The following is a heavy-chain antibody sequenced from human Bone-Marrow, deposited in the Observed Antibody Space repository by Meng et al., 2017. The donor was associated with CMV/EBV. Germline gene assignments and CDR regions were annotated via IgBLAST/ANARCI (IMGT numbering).Heavy chain of an antibody. Sequence: SETLSLTCTVSGCSISSYYWSWIRQPPGKGLEWIGYIYYSGSTNYNPSLKSRVTISVDTSKNQFPLKLSSVTAADTAVYYCARGHLGYCSSTSCAPWWFDPWGQGTLVTVSS. CDR3: ARGHLGYCSSTSCAPWWFDP. J-gene: IGHJ5*02. CDR1: GCSISSYY. CDR2: IYYSGST. V-gene: IGHV4-59*12. D-gene: IGHD2-2*01.